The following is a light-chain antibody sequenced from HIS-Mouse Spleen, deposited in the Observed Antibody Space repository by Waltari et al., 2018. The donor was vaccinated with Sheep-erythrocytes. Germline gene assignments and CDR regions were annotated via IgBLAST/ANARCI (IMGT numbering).Light chain of an antibody. CDR2: EGS. CDR3: CSYAGSSTPWV. Sequence: QSALTQPASVSGSPGQSITISCTGTSSDVGSYNLVSWYQQHPGKAPKLMINEGSKRPSGVSNGFSGSKSGNTASLTISGLQAEDEADYYCCSYAGSSTPWVFGGGTKLTVL. CDR1: SSDVGSYNL. J-gene: IGLJ3*02. V-gene: IGLV2-23*01.